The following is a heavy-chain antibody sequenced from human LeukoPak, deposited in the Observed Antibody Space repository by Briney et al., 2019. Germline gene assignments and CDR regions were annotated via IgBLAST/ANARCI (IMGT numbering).Heavy chain of an antibody. CDR2: ITAKSGDT. D-gene: IGHD3-22*01. CDR1: GYTFSSYG. J-gene: IGHJ5*02. Sequence: ASVKVSCKASGYTFSSYGINWVGQAPGQGPEWMGWITAKSGDTKCAQKVQGRITMTTDTSTTTAYMEVRSLRSDDTAVYYCARDFYASSGHHEECFDPWGQGTLVTVSS. V-gene: IGHV1-18*01. CDR3: ARDFYASSGHHEECFDP.